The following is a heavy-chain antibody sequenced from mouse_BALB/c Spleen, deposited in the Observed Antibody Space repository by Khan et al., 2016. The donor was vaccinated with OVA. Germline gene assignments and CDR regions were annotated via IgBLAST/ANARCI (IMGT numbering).Heavy chain of an antibody. J-gene: IGHJ2*01. CDR1: GYTFTSYW. CDR3: ARDRIDY. Sequence: QVQMKQSGAELAKPGASVKMSCKASGYTFTSYWMHWVKHRPGQGLEWIGYINPTSGYTDYNGKFKDKATLSADKSSSTAYMQLSSLTSEDSAVXYCARDRIDYWGQGTTLTVSS. CDR2: INPTSGYT. V-gene: IGHV1-7*01.